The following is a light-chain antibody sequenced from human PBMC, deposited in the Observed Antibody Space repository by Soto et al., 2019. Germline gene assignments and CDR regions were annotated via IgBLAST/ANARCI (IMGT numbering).Light chain of an antibody. Sequence: EVLMTQSPATLSVSPGERVILSCRASQRISNDLAWYQQKAGQAPRLLTYDASNRATGIPARFSGSGSGTDFTLTISSLEPEDFAVYYCQQRSYWPPLTFGGGTKVDI. CDR2: DAS. J-gene: IGKJ4*01. CDR3: QQRSYWPPLT. V-gene: IGKV3-11*01. CDR1: QRISND.